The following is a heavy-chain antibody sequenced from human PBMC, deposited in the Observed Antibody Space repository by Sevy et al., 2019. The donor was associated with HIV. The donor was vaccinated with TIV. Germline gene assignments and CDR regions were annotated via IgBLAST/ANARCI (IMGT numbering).Heavy chain of an antibody. D-gene: IGHD5-18*01. CDR2: VDIDGSRT. Sequence: GSLRLSCAASGFTFDSYWLHWVRQDPWKGLEWVSSVDIDGSRTEYADSVKGRFTISRDNAKNMLYLEMNSLRVEDTAEYYCARGTALGWFDPWGQGTQVTVSS. CDR1: GFTFDSYW. CDR3: ARGTALGWFDP. V-gene: IGHV3-74*01. J-gene: IGHJ5*02.